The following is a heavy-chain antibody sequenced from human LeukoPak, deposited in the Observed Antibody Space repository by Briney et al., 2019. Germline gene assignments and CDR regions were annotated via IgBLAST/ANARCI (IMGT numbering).Heavy chain of an antibody. CDR1: GFTFSSYA. Sequence: GGSLRLSCAASGFTFSSYAMSWVRQAPGKGLGWVSAISGSGGSTYYADSVKGRFTISRDNSKNTLYLQMNSLRAEDTAVYYCAKALRFLAPPLSPRAFDIWGQGTMVTVSS. D-gene: IGHD3-3*01. CDR2: ISGSGGST. J-gene: IGHJ3*02. V-gene: IGHV3-23*01. CDR3: AKALRFLAPPLSPRAFDI.